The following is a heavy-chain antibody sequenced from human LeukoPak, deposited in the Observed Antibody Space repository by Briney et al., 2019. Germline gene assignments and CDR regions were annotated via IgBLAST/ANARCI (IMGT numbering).Heavy chain of an antibody. Sequence: GGSLRLSCAASGFTFSNYWMSWVRQAPGKGLEWVANIKEDGSEKFYVDSVKGRFTISRDNAKNSLYLQMNSLRAEDTAVYYCARGSIAAAWGQGTLVTVSS. CDR1: GFTFSNYW. D-gene: IGHD6-13*01. CDR3: ARGSIAAA. CDR2: IKEDGSEK. V-gene: IGHV3-7*01. J-gene: IGHJ5*02.